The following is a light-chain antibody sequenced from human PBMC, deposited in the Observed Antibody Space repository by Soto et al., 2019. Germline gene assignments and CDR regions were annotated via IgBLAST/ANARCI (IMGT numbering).Light chain of an antibody. CDR1: QSISGY. CDR2: AAS. Sequence: DIQMTQSPSSLSASVGDRVTITCRASQSISGYLNWYYQRPGKAPKLLISAASTLQSGVPSRFSGSASGTDFTLTISSLQPEDSATYYCRQSYTVPYTFGQGTKLEVK. V-gene: IGKV1-39*01. J-gene: IGKJ2*01. CDR3: RQSYTVPYT.